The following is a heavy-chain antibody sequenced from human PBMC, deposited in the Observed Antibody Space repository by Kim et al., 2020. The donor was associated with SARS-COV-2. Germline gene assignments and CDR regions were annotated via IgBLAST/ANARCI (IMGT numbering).Heavy chain of an antibody. V-gene: IGHV4-34*01. J-gene: IGHJ4*02. D-gene: IGHD2-21*01. Sequence: TANPSLQCRVTSSVDTSKNPFSLKLSSVTAADTAVYYCARGSIAGRRSFDYWGQGTLVTVSS. CDR3: ARGSIAGRRSFDY.